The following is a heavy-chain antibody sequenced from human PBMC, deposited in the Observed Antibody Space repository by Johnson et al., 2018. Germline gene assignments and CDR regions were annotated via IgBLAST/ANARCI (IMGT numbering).Heavy chain of an antibody. CDR2: VSSTNAI. D-gene: IGHD2-8*02. J-gene: IGHJ3*02. Sequence: VQLVESGGGLVQPGGSXRLSCAVSTSTFNTQHYNWVRQAPGKWLEWIAYVSSTNAIFYADFVKGRFTLARDNAKTSVFLQMDSLRADDTAVYYCVKDQYWAFDIWGQWTMVTVSS. CDR3: VKDQYWAFDI. CDR1: TSTFNTQH. V-gene: IGHV3-69-1*01.